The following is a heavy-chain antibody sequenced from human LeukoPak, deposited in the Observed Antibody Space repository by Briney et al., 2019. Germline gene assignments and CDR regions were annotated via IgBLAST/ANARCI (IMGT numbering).Heavy chain of an antibody. J-gene: IGHJ4*02. V-gene: IGHV1-69*04. CDR2: IIPILGIA. Sequence: GASVKVCCKASGGTFSSYAISWVRQAPGQGLEWMGRIIPILGIANYAQKFQGRVTITADKSTSTAYMELSSLRSEDTAVYYCARISTVTYFDYWGQGTLVTVSS. D-gene: IGHD4-17*01. CDR1: GGTFSSYA. CDR3: ARISTVTYFDY.